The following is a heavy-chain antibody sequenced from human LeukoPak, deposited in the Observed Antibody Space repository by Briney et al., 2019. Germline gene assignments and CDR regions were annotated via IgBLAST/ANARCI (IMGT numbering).Heavy chain of an antibody. D-gene: IGHD2-21*02. Sequence: GGSLRLSCAASGFTFSSYAMHWVRQAPGKGLEWVAVISYDGSNKYYADSVKGRFTISRDNSKNTLYLQMNSLRAEDTAVYYCARLHCGGDCYLYYFDYWGQGTLLTVSS. V-gene: IGHV3-30-3*01. J-gene: IGHJ4*02. CDR1: GFTFSSYA. CDR2: ISYDGSNK. CDR3: ARLHCGGDCYLYYFDY.